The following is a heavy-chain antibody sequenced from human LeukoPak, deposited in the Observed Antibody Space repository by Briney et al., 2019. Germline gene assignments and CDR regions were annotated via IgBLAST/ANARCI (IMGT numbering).Heavy chain of an antibody. CDR1: GYTFTSYG. Sequence: GAPVKVSCKASGYTFTSYGISWVRQAPGQGLEWMGWISAYNGNTNYAQKLQGRVTMTTDTSTSTAYMELRSLRSDDTAVYYCARSSLYSSSSSFDYWGQGTLVTVSS. D-gene: IGHD6-6*01. CDR3: ARSSLYSSSSSFDY. CDR2: ISAYNGNT. V-gene: IGHV1-18*01. J-gene: IGHJ4*02.